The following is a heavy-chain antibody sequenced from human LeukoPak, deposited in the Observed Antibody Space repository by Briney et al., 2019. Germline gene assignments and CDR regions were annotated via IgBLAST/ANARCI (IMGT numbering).Heavy chain of an antibody. J-gene: IGHJ6*03. CDR2: IYPGDSDT. Sequence: GESLKISCKGSGYSFTSYWIGWVRQMPGKGLEWMGIIYPGDSDTRYSPSFQGQVTISADKSISTAYLQWSSLKASDTAMYYCARHVHCSSTSCYYYYMDVWGKGSTVTVSS. CDR1: GYSFTSYW. CDR3: ARHVHCSSTSCYYYYMDV. V-gene: IGHV5-51*01. D-gene: IGHD2-2*01.